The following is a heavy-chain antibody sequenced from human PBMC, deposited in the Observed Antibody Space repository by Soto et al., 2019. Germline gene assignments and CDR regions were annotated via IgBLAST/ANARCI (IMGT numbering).Heavy chain of an antibody. Sequence: GGSLRLSCAASGFTFSSYAMHWVRQAPGKGLEWVAVISYDGSNKYYADSVKGRFTISRDNSKNTLYLQMNSLRAEDTAVYYCARDTSVPFEYYDSSGYPDYWGQGTLVTVSS. CDR2: ISYDGSNK. CDR3: ARDTSVPFEYYDSSGYPDY. CDR1: GFTFSSYA. V-gene: IGHV3-30-3*01. D-gene: IGHD3-22*01. J-gene: IGHJ4*02.